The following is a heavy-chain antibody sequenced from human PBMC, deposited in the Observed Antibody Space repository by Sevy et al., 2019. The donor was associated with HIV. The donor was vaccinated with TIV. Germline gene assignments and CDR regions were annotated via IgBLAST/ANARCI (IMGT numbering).Heavy chain of an antibody. CDR3: ARYTHSSSLTDYYNVVHHFDS. J-gene: IGHJ4*02. CDR1: GDSLSNYF. D-gene: IGHD3-9*01. Sequence: SETLSLTCTVSGDSLSNYFWSWIRQPPGKGLEWIGYIYYSGSANYNPSLKSRVSISINTYKKQFSLRLTSVTAADTAVYYCARYTHSSSLTDYYNVVHHFDSWGQGALVTVSS. V-gene: IGHV4-59*12. CDR2: IYYSGSA.